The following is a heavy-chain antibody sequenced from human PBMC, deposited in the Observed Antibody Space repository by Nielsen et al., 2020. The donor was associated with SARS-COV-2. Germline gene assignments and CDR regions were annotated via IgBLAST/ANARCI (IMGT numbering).Heavy chain of an antibody. D-gene: IGHD5-12*01. CDR3: ASANIVATAYGMDV. CDR1: GGSISSYY. Sequence: SETLSLTCTVSGGSISSYYWSWIRQPPGKGLEWIGYIYYSGSTNYNPSLKSRVTISVDTSKNQFSLKLSSVTAADTAVYYCASANIVATAYGMDVWGQETTVTVSS. J-gene: IGHJ6*02. CDR2: IYYSGST. V-gene: IGHV4-59*01.